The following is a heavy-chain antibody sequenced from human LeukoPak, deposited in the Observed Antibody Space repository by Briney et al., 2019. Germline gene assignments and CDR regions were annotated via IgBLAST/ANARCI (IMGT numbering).Heavy chain of an antibody. CDR2: FDPEDGET. J-gene: IGHJ6*02. D-gene: IGHD6-13*01. CDR1: GYTLTQLS. V-gene: IGHV1-24*01. Sequence: ASVKVSCKVSGYTLTQLSMHWVRQAPGKGLEWMGGFDPEDGETIYAQKFQGRVTMTGDTSTYTAYMELSSLRSEDTAVYYCATNPHSSSPDDYYGMDVWGQGTTVTVSS. CDR3: ATNPHSSSPDDYYGMDV.